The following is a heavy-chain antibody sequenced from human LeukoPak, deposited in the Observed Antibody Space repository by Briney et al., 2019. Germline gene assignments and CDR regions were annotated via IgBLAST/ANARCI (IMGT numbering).Heavy chain of an antibody. CDR2: ITWNGVTT. Sequence: PGGSLRLSCAASGFTFSSYGMSWVRQAPGKGLEWVSGITWNGVTTAYANSVKGRFTIYRDNAKNSLYLQMDGLRAEDTAFYYCARTAREDYASSGYYPFDYWGQGILVTVSS. D-gene: IGHD3-22*01. J-gene: IGHJ4*02. V-gene: IGHV3-20*04. CDR3: ARTAREDYASSGYYPFDY. CDR1: GFTFSSYG.